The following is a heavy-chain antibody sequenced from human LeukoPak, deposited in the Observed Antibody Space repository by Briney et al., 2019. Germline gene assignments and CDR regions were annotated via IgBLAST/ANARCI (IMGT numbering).Heavy chain of an antibody. Sequence: PSETLSLTCTVSGGSISSYYWSWIRQPPGMGLEWIGYIYYSGSTNYNPSLKSRVTISVDTSKNQFSLKLSSVTAADTAVYYCARRVTISVLNWFDPWGQGTLVTVSS. CDR2: IYYSGST. V-gene: IGHV4-59*08. D-gene: IGHD3-3*01. J-gene: IGHJ5*02. CDR1: GGSISSYY. CDR3: ARRVTISVLNWFDP.